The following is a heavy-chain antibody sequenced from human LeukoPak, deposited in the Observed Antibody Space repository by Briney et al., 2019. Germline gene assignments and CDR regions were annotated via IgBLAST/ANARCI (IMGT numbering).Heavy chain of an antibody. CDR2: ISGSGGST. CDR3: ARVTTVTTVVFDY. J-gene: IGHJ4*02. CDR1: GFTFSSYA. V-gene: IGHV3-23*01. Sequence: GGSLRLSCAASGFTFSSYAMSWVRQAPGKGREWVSAISGSGGSTYYADSGEGRFTISRDNSKNTLYLQMNSLRAEDTAVYYCARVTTVTTVVFDYWGQGTLVTVSS. D-gene: IGHD4-17*01.